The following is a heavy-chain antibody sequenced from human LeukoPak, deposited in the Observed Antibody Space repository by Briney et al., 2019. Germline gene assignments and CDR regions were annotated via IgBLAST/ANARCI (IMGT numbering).Heavy chain of an antibody. CDR2: INPDSGGT. CDR1: GLTFSGYS. Sequence: ASVKVSCKGSGLTFSGYSMHWVRQAPGQGLEWMGWINPDSGGTNYAQHFQGWVTMTRDTSINTVYMELSRLKSDDTAVYYCTREYGSGSGGGPYFDYWGQGTLVTVSS. CDR3: TREYGSGSGGGPYFDY. J-gene: IGHJ4*02. D-gene: IGHD3-10*01. V-gene: IGHV1-2*04.